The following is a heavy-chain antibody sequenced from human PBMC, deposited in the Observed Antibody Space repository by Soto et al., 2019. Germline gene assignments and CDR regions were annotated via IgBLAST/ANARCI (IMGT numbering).Heavy chain of an antibody. CDR2: IRYSGNT. J-gene: IGHJ6*02. CDR1: GASITTGGYY. Sequence: QVQLQESGPGLIKPSQTLSLTCTVSGASITTGGYYWSWIRQQPGKGLEGIGHIRYSGNTFYNPSLKSRLTISGDTSNNQFSLKLSSVTAADTAMYFCARDAPDFAGSGNRLGFDVWGQGTTVTVSS. CDR3: ARDAPDFAGSGNRLGFDV. V-gene: IGHV4-31*03. D-gene: IGHD3-10*01.